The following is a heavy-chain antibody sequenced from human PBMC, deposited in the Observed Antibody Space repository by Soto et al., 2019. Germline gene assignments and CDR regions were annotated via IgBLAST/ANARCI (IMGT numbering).Heavy chain of an antibody. CDR1: GASINNSDW. CDR2: IYHDGST. J-gene: IGHJ4*02. Sequence: QVQLQESGPGLVKPSGTLSLTCAVSGASINNSDWWSWVRQYPGKGLEWIGEIYHDGSTNYNPSLKSRVTISVETSTTQFSLRLSSVTAADTAVYYCARGRVAAPGAPFDYWGQGTLVSVSS. D-gene: IGHD6-13*01. CDR3: ARGRVAAPGAPFDY. V-gene: IGHV4-4*02.